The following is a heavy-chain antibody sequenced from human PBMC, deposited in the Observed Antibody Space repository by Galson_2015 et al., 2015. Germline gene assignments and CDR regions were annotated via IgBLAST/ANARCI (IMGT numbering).Heavy chain of an antibody. CDR2: ISYDGSNK. Sequence: SLRLSCAASGFTFSSYAMHWVRQAPGKGLEWVAVISYDGSNKYYADSVKGRFTISRDNSKNTLYLQMNSLRAEDTAVYYCAREGRYFDWSPDYWGQGTLVTVSS. J-gene: IGHJ4*02. D-gene: IGHD3-9*01. CDR1: GFTFSSYA. V-gene: IGHV3-30-3*01. CDR3: AREGRYFDWSPDY.